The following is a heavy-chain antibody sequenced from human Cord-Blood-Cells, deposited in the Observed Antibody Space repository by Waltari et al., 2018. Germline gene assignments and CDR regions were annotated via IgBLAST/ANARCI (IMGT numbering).Heavy chain of an antibody. Sequence: QVQLVQSGAEVKKPGSSVKVSCKASGGTFSSYAISWVRQASGQGLEWMGGVIPIFGTANYAQKFQGRGTITADEYTSTAYMELSSLRSEDTAVYYCARDRTIFGVVRQNWFDPWGQGTLVTVSS. CDR1: GGTFSSYA. V-gene: IGHV1-69*01. J-gene: IGHJ5*02. CDR3: ARDRTIFGVVRQNWFDP. D-gene: IGHD3-3*01. CDR2: VIPIFGTA.